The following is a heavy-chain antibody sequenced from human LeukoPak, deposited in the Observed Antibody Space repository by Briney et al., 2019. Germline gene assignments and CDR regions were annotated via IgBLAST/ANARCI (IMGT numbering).Heavy chain of an antibody. J-gene: IGHJ4*02. V-gene: IGHV3-21*06. CDR3: GKAFPPLRVAAAGDY. D-gene: IGHD6-25*01. Sequence: PGGSLRLSCTASGFTFSDCDMNWSRQAPGKGLQWVSSISYMGDHRYYADSAKGRFTISRDNAKNSLYLQMDNLRADDTAVYYCGKAFPPLRVAAAGDYWGQGTLVTVSS. CDR2: ISYMGDHR. CDR1: GFTFSDCD.